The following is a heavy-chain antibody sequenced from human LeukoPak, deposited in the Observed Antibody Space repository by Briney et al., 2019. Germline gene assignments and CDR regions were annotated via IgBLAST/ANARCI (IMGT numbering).Heavy chain of an antibody. CDR3: AKAGVRYSSSWAEYFQH. CDR1: GFTFSHYA. V-gene: IGHV3-23*01. J-gene: IGHJ1*01. Sequence: GGSLRLSCAASGFTFSHYAMSWVRQTPEKGLEWVSAISGSGGSTYYADSVKGRFTISRDNSKNTLYLQMNSLRAEDTAVYYCAKAGVRYSSSWAEYFQHWGQGTLVTVSS. CDR2: ISGSGGST. D-gene: IGHD6-13*01.